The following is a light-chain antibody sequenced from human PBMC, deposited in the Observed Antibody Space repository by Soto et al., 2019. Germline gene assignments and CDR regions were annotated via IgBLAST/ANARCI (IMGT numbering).Light chain of an antibody. V-gene: IGLV1-51*01. CDR2: DND. CDR3: GTWDISLSAVV. Sequence: QSVLTQPPSVSAAPGQKVPISCSGSNSNIGETYVSWYQQHPGKAPRLLIYDNDKRPSGIPDRISGSKSGSSATLDITGLQTGDEADYYCGTWDISLSAVVFGGGTKLTVL. J-gene: IGLJ2*01. CDR1: NSNIGETY.